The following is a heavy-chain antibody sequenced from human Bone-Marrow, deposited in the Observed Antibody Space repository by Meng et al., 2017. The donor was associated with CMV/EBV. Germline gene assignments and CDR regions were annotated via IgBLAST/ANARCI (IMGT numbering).Heavy chain of an antibody. CDR3: ARVGGPLNGDYYDY. V-gene: IGHV1-2*02. Sequence: ASVKVSCKASGYTFTDYYLHWVRQAPGQGLEWMGWINANRGGTHYAEKFQDRVALTRDKSISTAYMELTSLTSDDTAVYYRARVGGPLNGDYYDYWGPGTLVTVSS. CDR2: INANRGGT. J-gene: IGHJ4*02. CDR1: GYTFTDYY. D-gene: IGHD4-17*01.